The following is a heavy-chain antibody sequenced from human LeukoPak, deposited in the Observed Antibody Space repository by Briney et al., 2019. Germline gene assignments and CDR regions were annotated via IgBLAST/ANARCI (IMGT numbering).Heavy chain of an antibody. CDR2: IKQDGSEK. CDR1: GFSFDSFW. CDR3: AKGDY. J-gene: IGHJ4*02. Sequence: PGGSLRLSCEASGFSFDSFWMTWVRQAPGKGLEWVANIKQDGSEKYHVDSVRGRFTISRDNSKNTLYLQMNSLRAEDTAVYYCAKGDYWGQGTLVTVSS. V-gene: IGHV3-7*03.